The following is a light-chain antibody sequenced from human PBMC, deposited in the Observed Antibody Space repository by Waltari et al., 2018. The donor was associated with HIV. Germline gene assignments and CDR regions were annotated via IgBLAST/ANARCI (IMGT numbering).Light chain of an antibody. CDR1: NSNVGSDV. Sequence: QSVLTQPHSASGTPGQRVIISCSGSNSNVGSDVVNWYQQLPGTAPKCLIYGDHERPSGGPDRFSGSKSGASASLAISDLQSEDEAEYYCAAWDARLNEYLFGTGTKVTVL. V-gene: IGLV1-44*01. CDR3: AAWDARLNEYL. J-gene: IGLJ1*01. CDR2: GDH.